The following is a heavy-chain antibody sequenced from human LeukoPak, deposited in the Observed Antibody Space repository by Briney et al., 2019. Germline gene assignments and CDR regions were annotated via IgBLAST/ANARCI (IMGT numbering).Heavy chain of an antibody. Sequence: AGGSLRLSCAASGFTFSSYGMHWVRQAPGKGLEWVAVIWYDGSNKYYADSVKGRFTISRDNSKNTLYLQMNSLRAEDTAVYYCAKDIGPSGYYDSSGYLDYWGQGTLVTVSS. V-gene: IGHV3-33*06. J-gene: IGHJ4*02. D-gene: IGHD3-22*01. CDR3: AKDIGPSGYYDSSGYLDY. CDR1: GFTFSSYG. CDR2: IWYDGSNK.